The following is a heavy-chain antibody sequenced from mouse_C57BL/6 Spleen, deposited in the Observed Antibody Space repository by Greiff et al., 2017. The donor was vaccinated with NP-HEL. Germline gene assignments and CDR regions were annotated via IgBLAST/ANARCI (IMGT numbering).Heavy chain of an antibody. CDR3: ARGAYDGYYFDY. V-gene: IGHV5-17*01. D-gene: IGHD2-3*01. CDR1: GFTFSDYG. CDR2: ISSGSSTL. J-gene: IGHJ2*01. Sequence: EVQLVESGGGLVKPGGSLKLSCAASGFTFSDYGMHWVRQAPEKGLEWVAYISSGSSTLYYADTVQGRFTISRDNATNTLFLQMTSLRSEDTAMYYCARGAYDGYYFDYWGQGTTLTVSS.